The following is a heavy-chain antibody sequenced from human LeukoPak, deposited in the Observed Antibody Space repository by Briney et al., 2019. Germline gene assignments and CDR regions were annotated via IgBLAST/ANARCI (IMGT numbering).Heavy chain of an antibody. CDR2: IYNNANT. J-gene: IGHJ5*02. D-gene: IGHD5-24*01. CDR3: ARDHIDGFNPNNWFDP. Sequence: SETLSLTCTVSGDSISKDYYCWAWIRQPPGKGLEWIGTIYNNANTYYNPPLESRVTMSVDTSKNQISLTLTSVTAADTAVYYCARDHIDGFNPNNWFDPWGQGTLVTVSS. V-gene: IGHV4-39*07. CDR1: GDSISKDYYC.